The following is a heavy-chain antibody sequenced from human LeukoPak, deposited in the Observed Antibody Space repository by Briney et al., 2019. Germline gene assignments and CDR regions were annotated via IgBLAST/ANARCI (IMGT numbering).Heavy chain of an antibody. V-gene: IGHV3-23*01. CDR2: ISHSGGST. J-gene: IGHJ6*02. Sequence: PGGSLRLSCAASGFTFSSYAMSWVRQAPGKGLEWVSVISHSGGSTYYADSVKGRFTISRDNSKNTLYLQMNSLRAEDTAVYYCAKDLVPAVAGTSALNYYYGMDVWGQGTTVTVSS. CDR3: AKDLVPAVAGTSALNYYYGMDV. CDR1: GFTFSSYA. D-gene: IGHD6-19*01.